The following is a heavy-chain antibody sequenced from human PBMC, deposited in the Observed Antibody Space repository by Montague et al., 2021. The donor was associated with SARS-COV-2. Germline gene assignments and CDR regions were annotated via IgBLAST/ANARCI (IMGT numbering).Heavy chain of an antibody. D-gene: IGHD3-3*01. J-gene: IGHJ3*02. CDR3: ARVSDFWSGYYTAVGAFDI. CDR1: GGSISSYY. V-gene: IGHV4-59*01. CDR2: IYYSGST. Sequence: SETLSLTCTVSGGSISSYYWSWIRQPPGKGLEWIGYIYYSGSTNYNPSLKSRVTISVDTSKNQFSLKLSSVTAADTVVYYCARVSDFWSGYYTAVGAFDIWGQGTMVTVSS.